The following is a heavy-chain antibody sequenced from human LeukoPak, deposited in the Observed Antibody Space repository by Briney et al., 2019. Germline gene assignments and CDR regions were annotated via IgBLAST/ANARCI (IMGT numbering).Heavy chain of an antibody. D-gene: IGHD1-7*01. J-gene: IGHJ3*02. Sequence: SETLSLTCSVSGGSISGYYWTWIRQPAGKGLEWIGRVYTSGSTHYSPSLNTRLTMSVDTSKNQFSLKLSSVTAADTAVYYCARLITGTTTAFDIWGQGTMVTVSS. V-gene: IGHV4-4*07. CDR3: ARLITGTTTAFDI. CDR1: GGSISGYY. CDR2: VYTSGST.